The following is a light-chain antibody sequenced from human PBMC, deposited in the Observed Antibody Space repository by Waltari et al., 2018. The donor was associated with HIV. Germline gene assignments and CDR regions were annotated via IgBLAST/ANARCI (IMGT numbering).Light chain of an antibody. V-gene: IGLV1-47*01. J-gene: IGLJ1*01. CDR2: KNY. Sequence: QSLLTQPTSASATPGWTATIPSAGSISHIVTDIVSCYQQLPGMTPKLLIYKNYQRPSGVPDRFAGSKSGTSASLAISGLRSEDEADYYCVGWDGSLSGYVFGAGTKVTVL. CDR3: VGWDGSLSGYV. CDR1: ISHIVTDI.